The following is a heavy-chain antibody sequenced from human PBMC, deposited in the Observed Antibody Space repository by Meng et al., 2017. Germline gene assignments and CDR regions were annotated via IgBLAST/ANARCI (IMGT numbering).Heavy chain of an antibody. CDR2: INHSGST. CDR1: GGSFSGYY. J-gene: IGHJ5*02. D-gene: IGHD2-15*01. V-gene: IGHV4-34*01. CDR3: ARGYCSGGSCYSNWFDP. Sequence: QVPLQQWGARLLKPSETLSLTCAVYGGSFSGYYWSWIRQPPGKGLEWIGEINHSGSTNYNPSLKSRVTISVDTSKNQFSLKLSSVTAADTAVYYCARGYCSGGSCYSNWFDPWGQGTLVTVSS.